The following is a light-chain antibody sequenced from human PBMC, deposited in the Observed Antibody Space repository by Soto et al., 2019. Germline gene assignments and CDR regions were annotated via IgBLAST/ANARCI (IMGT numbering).Light chain of an antibody. CDR2: KAS. Sequence: DIQLTQSPSTLSASVGDRVTFTCLASQNIKTWLAWYQQRPGKAPKVLMYKASTLKSGVPSRFSGSGSGTEFTLTISSLQPDDFATYYCQQYNSYSVTFGQGTKVDIK. V-gene: IGKV1-5*03. CDR1: QNIKTW. J-gene: IGKJ1*01. CDR3: QQYNSYSVT.